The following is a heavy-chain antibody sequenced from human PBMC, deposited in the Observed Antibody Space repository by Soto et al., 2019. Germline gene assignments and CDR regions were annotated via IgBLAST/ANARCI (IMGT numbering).Heavy chain of an antibody. V-gene: IGHV3-30*18. CDR2: ISYDGSNK. D-gene: IGHD2-2*01. CDR1: GFTFSSYG. CDR3: AKDLRRIRVHLVSAAMRGANYYYGMDV. J-gene: IGHJ6*02. Sequence: QVQLVESGGGVVQPGRSLRLSCAASGFTFSSYGMHWVRQAPGKGLEWVAAISYDGSNKYYADSVKGRFTISRDNPKKTLYLQIHSLRAEDTALYYCAKDLRRIRVHLVSAAMRGANYYYGMDVWGQGTTVTVSS.